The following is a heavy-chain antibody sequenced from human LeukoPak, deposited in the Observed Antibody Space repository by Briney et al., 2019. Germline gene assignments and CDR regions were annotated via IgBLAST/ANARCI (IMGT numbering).Heavy chain of an antibody. D-gene: IGHD6-13*01. CDR1: GYSISSGYY. CDR2: IYYSGST. CDR3: ARDLAPIAADDAFDI. Sequence: PSETLSLTCTVSGYSISSGYYWGWIRQPPGKGLEWIGSIYYSGSTYYNASLKSRVTISVDTSKNQFSLKLSSVTAADTAVYYCARDLAPIAADDAFDIWGQGTMVTVSS. J-gene: IGHJ3*02. V-gene: IGHV4-38-2*02.